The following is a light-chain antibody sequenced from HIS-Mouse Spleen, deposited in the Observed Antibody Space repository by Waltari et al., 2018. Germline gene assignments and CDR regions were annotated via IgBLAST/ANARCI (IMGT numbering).Light chain of an antibody. CDR2: EGS. J-gene: IGLJ1*01. CDR3: CSYAGSSTYV. V-gene: IGLV2-23*01. Sequence: QSALTQPASVSGSPGQSIPISCTGTSSVVGSYNLVYWTQQHPGKAPKLIIYEGSKRPSGVSNRFSGSKSGNTASLTISGLQAEDEADYYCCSYAGSSTYVFGTGTKVTVL. CDR1: SSVVGSYNL.